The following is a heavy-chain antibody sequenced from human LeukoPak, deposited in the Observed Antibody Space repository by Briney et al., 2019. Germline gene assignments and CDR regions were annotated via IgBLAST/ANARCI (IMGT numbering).Heavy chain of an antibody. CDR2: ISSSSSTI. CDR1: GFTFSSYS. V-gene: IGHV3-48*01. J-gene: IGHJ5*02. Sequence: GGSLRLSCAASGFTFSSYSMNWVRQAPGKGLEWVSYISSSSSTIYYADSVKGRFTIARDNAKNSLYLQMNSLRAEDTAVYYCARLRYYDFWSGYGNWFDPWGQGTLVTVSS. D-gene: IGHD3-3*01. CDR3: ARLRYYDFWSGYGNWFDP.